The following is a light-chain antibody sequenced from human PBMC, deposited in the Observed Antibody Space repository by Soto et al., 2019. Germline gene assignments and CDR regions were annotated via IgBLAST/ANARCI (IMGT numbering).Light chain of an antibody. J-gene: IGKJ4*01. CDR3: QQHGYYPLT. Sequence: IQMTQSPSTLSASVGDRVTITCRASHNIDTFLAWYQQKPGKAPKVLSYKASILESGVPSLCSVSVAGTVFTRTSSLLQTDFAATYCGQQHGYYPLTFCGGTKVDIK. CDR1: HNIDTF. CDR2: KAS. V-gene: IGKV1-5*03.